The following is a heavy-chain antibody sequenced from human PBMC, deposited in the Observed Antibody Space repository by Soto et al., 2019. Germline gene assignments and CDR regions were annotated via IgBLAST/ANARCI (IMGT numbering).Heavy chain of an antibody. V-gene: IGHV3-7*01. CDR1: GFTFGSYW. CDR2: IKPDGSAT. D-gene: IGHD2-21*01. Sequence: EVQLVESGGGLVQPGGSLRLSCAFSGFTFGSYWMNWVRLIPGKGLEWVAYIKPDGSATYYVDSVKGRFTISRDNAKISLSLQMNSLRVEDTSVYYCARAGYCGPGCYYYFDYWGQGTLVTVSS. J-gene: IGHJ4*02. CDR3: ARAGYCGPGCYYYFDY.